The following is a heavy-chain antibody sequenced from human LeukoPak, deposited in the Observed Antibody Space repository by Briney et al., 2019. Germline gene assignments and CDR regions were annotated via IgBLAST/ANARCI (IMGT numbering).Heavy chain of an antibody. CDR1: GGTFSSYA. J-gene: IGHJ4*02. Sequence: GASVKVSCKASGGTFSSYAISWVRQAPGQGLEWMGRIIPILGIANYAQKFQGRVTITADKSTSTAYMELSSLRSEDTAVYYCAKTGTEDGYGIHFDHWGQGALVTVSS. CDR3: AKTGTEDGYGIHFDH. D-gene: IGHD5-24*01. V-gene: IGHV1-69*04. CDR2: IIPILGIA.